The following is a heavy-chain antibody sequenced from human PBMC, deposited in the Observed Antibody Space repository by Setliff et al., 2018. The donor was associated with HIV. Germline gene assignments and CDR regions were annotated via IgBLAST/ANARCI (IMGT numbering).Heavy chain of an antibody. V-gene: IGHV1-18*01. CDR1: GYIFSSYG. D-gene: IGHD1-26*01. J-gene: IGHJ4*02. CDR2: LTVYNDNK. CDR3: ARDYGGSLPAFDY. Sequence: ASVKVSCKASGYIFSSYGISWVRQAPGQGLEWMGWLTVYNDNKNYAQKLQGRVTMTTDTSSSTAYMELRSLRSDDTAVYYCARDYGGSLPAFDYWGQGTLGTVSS.